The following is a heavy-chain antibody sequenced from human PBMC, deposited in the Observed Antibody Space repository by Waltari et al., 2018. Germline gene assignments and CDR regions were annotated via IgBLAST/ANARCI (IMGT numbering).Heavy chain of an antibody. CDR2: IIPILGIA. Sequence: GKKPGSSVKVSCKASGGTFSSYAISWVRQAPGQGLEWMGGIIPILGIANYAQKFQGRVTITADKSTSTAYMELSSLRSEDTAVYYCARDSENYYDSSGYNDYWGQGTLVTVSS. V-gene: IGHV1-69*10. CDR3: ARDSENYYDSSGYNDY. CDR1: GGTFSSYA. J-gene: IGHJ4*02. D-gene: IGHD3-22*01.